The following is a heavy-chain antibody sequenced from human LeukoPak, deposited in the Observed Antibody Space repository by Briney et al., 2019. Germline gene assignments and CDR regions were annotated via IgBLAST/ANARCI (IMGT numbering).Heavy chain of an antibody. CDR2: IRYDGSNK. CDR1: GFTFSSYG. J-gene: IGHJ4*02. D-gene: IGHD6-19*01. CDR3: AKDLRYSSGWYFDY. V-gene: IGHV3-30*02. Sequence: GGSLRLSCAASGFTFSSYGMHWVRQAPGKGLEWVAFIRYDGSNKYYADSVKGRFTISRDNSKNTLYLQMNSLRAEDTAVYYCAKDLRYSSGWYFDYWGQGTLVTVSS.